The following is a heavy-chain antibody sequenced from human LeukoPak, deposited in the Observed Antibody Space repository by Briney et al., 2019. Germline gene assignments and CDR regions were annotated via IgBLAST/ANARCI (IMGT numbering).Heavy chain of an antibody. D-gene: IGHD2-2*02. CDR1: GFIFSESG. CDR2: IWYDGSNK. Sequence: GGSLRLSCVASGFIFSESGMHWVRQAPGKGLEWVAVIWYDGSNKYYADSVKGRFTISRDNSKNTLYLQMNSLRAEDTAVYYCASGNVVVPAAIRYYYYGMDVWGQGTTVTVSS. V-gene: IGHV3-33*01. J-gene: IGHJ6*02. CDR3: ASGNVVVPAAIRYYYYGMDV.